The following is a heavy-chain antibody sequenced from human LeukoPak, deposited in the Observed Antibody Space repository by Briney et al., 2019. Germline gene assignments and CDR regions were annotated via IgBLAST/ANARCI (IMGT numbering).Heavy chain of an antibody. CDR1: GGSISSSSYY. Sequence: SETLSLTCTVSGGSISSSSYYWGWIRQPPGTGLEWIGSIYYSGSTYYNPSLKSRVTISVDTSKNQFSLKLSSVTAADTAVYYCASLSITMVRGVMDYWGQGTLVTVSS. D-gene: IGHD3-10*01. V-gene: IGHV4-39*01. CDR3: ASLSITMVRGVMDY. J-gene: IGHJ4*02. CDR2: IYYSGST.